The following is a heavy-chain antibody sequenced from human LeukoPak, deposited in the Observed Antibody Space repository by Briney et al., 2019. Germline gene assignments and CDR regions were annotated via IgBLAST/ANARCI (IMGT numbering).Heavy chain of an antibody. V-gene: IGHV4-39*01. CDR2: IYYSGST. CDR1: GGSISSSSYY. J-gene: IGHJ4*02. Sequence: SETLSLTCTLSGGSISSSSYYWGWIRQPPGKGLEWIGSIYYSGSTYYNPSLKSRVTISVDTSKNQFSLKLSSVTAADTAVYYCARQWADFWSGYYLVFDYWGQGTLVTVSS. D-gene: IGHD3-3*01. CDR3: ARQWADFWSGYYLVFDY.